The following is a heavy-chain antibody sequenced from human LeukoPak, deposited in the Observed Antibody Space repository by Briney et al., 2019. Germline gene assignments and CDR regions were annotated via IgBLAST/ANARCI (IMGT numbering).Heavy chain of an antibody. Sequence: GGSLRLSCAASGFTVSSNYMSWVRQAPGKGLEWISIIYTGGTTYYADSVKGRFTISRDTSKDTLYLQMNSLRVEDTAVYYCARNSAFDYWGQGTLVTVSS. CDR1: GFTVSSNY. D-gene: IGHD1-1*01. CDR2: IYTGGTT. CDR3: ARNSAFDY. V-gene: IGHV3-53*01. J-gene: IGHJ4*02.